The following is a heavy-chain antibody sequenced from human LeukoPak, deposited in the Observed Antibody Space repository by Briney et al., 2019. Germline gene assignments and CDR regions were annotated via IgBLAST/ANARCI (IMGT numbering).Heavy chain of an antibody. CDR2: ISYDGSNK. V-gene: IGHV3-30-3*01. CDR1: GFTFISYA. D-gene: IGHD6-19*01. Sequence: GGSLRLSCAASGFTFISYAMHWVRQAPGKGLEWVAVISYDGSNKYYADSVKGRFTISRDNSKNTLYLQMNSLRAEDTAVYYCVRDPEEIAVAGYSNYFDYWGQETLVTVSS. J-gene: IGHJ4*02. CDR3: VRDPEEIAVAGYSNYFDY.